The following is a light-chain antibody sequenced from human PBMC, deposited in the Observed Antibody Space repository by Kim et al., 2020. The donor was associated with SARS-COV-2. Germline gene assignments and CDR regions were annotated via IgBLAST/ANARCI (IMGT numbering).Light chain of an antibody. CDR3: QVWDSSSDHRVV. J-gene: IGLJ2*01. CDR2: YDS. Sequence: SYELTQPPSVSVAPGKTARVSCGGNSIGSTSVHWYQQKSGQAPVLVIYYDSDRPSGIPERSSGSNSGNTATLTISRVEAGDEADDYCQVWDSSSDHRVVFGGGTKVTVL. V-gene: IGLV3-21*04. CDR1: SIGSTS.